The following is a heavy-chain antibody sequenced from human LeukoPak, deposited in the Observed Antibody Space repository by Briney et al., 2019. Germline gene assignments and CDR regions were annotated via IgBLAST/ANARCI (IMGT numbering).Heavy chain of an antibody. CDR2: IYYSGST. CDR3: ARGGISSSSRYYYYMDV. D-gene: IGHD6-6*01. Sequence: SETLSLTCTVSGGSISSYYWSWIRQPPGKGLEWIGYIYYSGSTNYNPPLKSRVTISVDTSKNQFSLKLSSVTAADTAVYYCARGGISSSSRYYYYMDVWGKGTTVTVSS. J-gene: IGHJ6*03. CDR1: GGSISSYY. V-gene: IGHV4-59*01.